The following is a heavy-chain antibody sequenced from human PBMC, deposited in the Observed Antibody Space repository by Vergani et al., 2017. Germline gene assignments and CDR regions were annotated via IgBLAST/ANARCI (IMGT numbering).Heavy chain of an antibody. CDR3: ARAYGANSGSRFDL. V-gene: IGHV4-59*12. J-gene: IGHJ5*02. CDR2: MYHSGST. D-gene: IGHD4/OR15-4a*01. CDR1: GGSMSGYY. Sequence: QVQLQESGPGLVKPSQTLSLTCSVSGGSMSGYYWSWIRQPPGKELEWIGYMYHSGSTNYNPSLKNRVTVSVDTSKSQFSLTLTSATAADTAVYYCARAYGANSGSRFDLWGQGALVTVSS.